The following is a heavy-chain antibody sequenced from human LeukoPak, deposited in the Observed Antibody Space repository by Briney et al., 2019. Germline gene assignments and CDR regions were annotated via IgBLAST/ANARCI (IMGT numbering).Heavy chain of an antibody. V-gene: IGHV3-43*02. J-gene: IGHJ6*02. CDR1: GFIFDDYA. D-gene: IGHD2/OR15-2a*01. Sequence: GGSLRLSCAASGFIFDDYAMHWVRQVPGKGLEWVSLISGDGYSTYYADSVKGRFTISRDNSKNSLDLRMNSLRAEDTALYYCAKGLSMGRSYYYYGMDVWGQGTTVTVSS. CDR3: AKGLSMGRSYYYYGMDV. CDR2: ISGDGYST.